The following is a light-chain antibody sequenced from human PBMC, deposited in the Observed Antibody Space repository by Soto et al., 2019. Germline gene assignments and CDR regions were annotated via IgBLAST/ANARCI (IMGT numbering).Light chain of an antibody. Sequence: SYELTQPPSVSVSPGQTASITCSGDKLGDKYVCWYQQKPGQSPVVVIYQNNKRRSGIPERFSGSNSGNTATLTISGTQAMDEADYHCQAWNSSTLVFGGGTKLTVL. V-gene: IGLV3-1*01. J-gene: IGLJ2*01. CDR2: QNN. CDR3: QAWNSSTLV. CDR1: KLGDKY.